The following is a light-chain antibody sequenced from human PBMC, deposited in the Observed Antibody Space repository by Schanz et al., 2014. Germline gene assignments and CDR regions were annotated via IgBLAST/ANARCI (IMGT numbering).Light chain of an antibody. V-gene: IGLV2-8*01. CDR3: SSYAGSIYV. CDR1: SSDVGGYNY. Sequence: QSALTQPPSASGSPGQSVTISCTGTSSDVGGYNYVSWYQQYPGKAPKLMIYEVSKRPSGVPDRFSGSKSGNTASLTVSGLQAEDEADYYCSSYAGSIYVFGTGTKLTVL. J-gene: IGLJ1*01. CDR2: EVS.